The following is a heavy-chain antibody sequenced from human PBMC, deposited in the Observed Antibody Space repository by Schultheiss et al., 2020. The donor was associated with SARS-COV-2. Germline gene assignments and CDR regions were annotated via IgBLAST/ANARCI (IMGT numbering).Heavy chain of an antibody. V-gene: IGHV3-23*01. J-gene: IGHJ3*02. CDR1: GFTFSSYA. D-gene: IGHD2-21*01. Sequence: GGPLRLSCAASGFTFSSYAMSWVRQAPGKGLEWVSAISGSGGSTYYADSVKGRFTISRDNSKNTLYLQMNSLRAEDTAVYYCARDWRLLHDAFDIWGQGTMVTVSS. CDR3: ARDWRLLHDAFDI. CDR2: ISGSGGST.